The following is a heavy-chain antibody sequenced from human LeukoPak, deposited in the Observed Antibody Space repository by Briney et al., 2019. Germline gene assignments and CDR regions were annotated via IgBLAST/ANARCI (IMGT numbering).Heavy chain of an antibody. CDR3: ARVAGAGTPTFDI. D-gene: IGHD1-1*01. CDR2: IYYSGST. Sequence: SETLSLTCSVSGGSVNSDSYYWGWIRQPPGKALEWIGYIYYSGSTNYSPSLKSRVTISVDTSKNQFSLKLNSVTAADTAVYYCARVAGAGTPTFDIWGQGTMVTVSS. V-gene: IGHV4-61*01. J-gene: IGHJ3*02. CDR1: GGSVNSDSYY.